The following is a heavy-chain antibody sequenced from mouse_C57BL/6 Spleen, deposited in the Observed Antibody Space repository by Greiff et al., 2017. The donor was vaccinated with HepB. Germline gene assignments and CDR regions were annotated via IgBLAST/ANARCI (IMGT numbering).Heavy chain of an antibody. CDR2: FHPYNDDT. CDR3: ARGEDYYGSSPWYFDV. CDR1: GYTFTTYP. V-gene: IGHV1-47*01. D-gene: IGHD1-1*01. Sequence: QVQLQQSGAELVKPGASVKMSCKASGYTFTTYPIEWMKQNHGKSLEWIGNFHPYNDDTKYNEKFKGKATLTVEKSSSTVYLELSRLTSDDSAVDYCARGEDYYGSSPWYFDVWGTGTTVTVSS. J-gene: IGHJ1*03.